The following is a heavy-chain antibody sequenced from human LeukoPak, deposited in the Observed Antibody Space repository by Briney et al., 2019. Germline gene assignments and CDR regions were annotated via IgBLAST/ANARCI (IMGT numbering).Heavy chain of an antibody. CDR3: ARVQWLRSLYYYYGMDV. CDR1: GGSFSGYY. J-gene: IGHJ6*02. Sequence: SETLSLTCAVYGGSFSGYYWSWIRQPPGKGLEWIGEINHSGSTNYNPSLKSRVTISVDTSKSQFSLKLSSVTAADTAVYYCARVQWLRSLYYYYGMDVWGQGTTVTVSS. D-gene: IGHD5-12*01. CDR2: INHSGST. V-gene: IGHV4-34*01.